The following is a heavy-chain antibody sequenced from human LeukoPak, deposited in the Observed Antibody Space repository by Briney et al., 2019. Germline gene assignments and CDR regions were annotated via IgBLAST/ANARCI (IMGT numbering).Heavy chain of an antibody. CDR1: GFTFSSYE. CDR3: ARMPDTALAGTWGYYLDH. D-gene: IGHD6-13*01. J-gene: IGHJ4*02. Sequence: PGGSLRLSCAASGFTFSSYEMNWVRQAPGKGLEWVSYISSSGSTIYYADSVKGRFTISRDNAKNSLYLQMNSLRAEDTAVYYCARMPDTALAGTWGYYLDHWGQGTRVTVSA. CDR2: ISSSGSTI. V-gene: IGHV3-48*03.